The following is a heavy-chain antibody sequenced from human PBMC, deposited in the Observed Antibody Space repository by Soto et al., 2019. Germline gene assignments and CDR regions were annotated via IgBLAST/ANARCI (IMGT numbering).Heavy chain of an antibody. V-gene: IGHV4-59*01. J-gene: IGHJ2*01. CDR1: GGSISSYY. CDR3: ARGSPAGDYWYFDL. Sequence: QVQLQESGPGLVKPSETLSLTCTVSGGSISSYYWSWIRQPPGKGLEWIGYIYYSGSTNYNPSLKSRVTISVDTSKNQCSLKLSSVTAADTAVYYCARGSPAGDYWYFDLWGRGTLVIVSS. D-gene: IGHD7-27*01. CDR2: IYYSGST.